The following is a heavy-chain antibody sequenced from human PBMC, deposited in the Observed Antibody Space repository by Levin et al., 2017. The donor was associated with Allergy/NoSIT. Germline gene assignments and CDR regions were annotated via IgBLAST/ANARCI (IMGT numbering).Heavy chain of an antibody. CDR3: ATHDLYSSGWDY. CDR1: GFTFDDYG. CDR2: INWNGGST. Sequence: GESLKISCAASGFTFDDYGMSWVRQAPGKGLEWVSGINWNGGSTGYADSVKGRFTISRDNAKNSLYLQMNSLRAEDTALYYCATHDLYSSGWDYWGQGTLVTVSS. V-gene: IGHV3-20*04. J-gene: IGHJ4*02. D-gene: IGHD6-19*01.